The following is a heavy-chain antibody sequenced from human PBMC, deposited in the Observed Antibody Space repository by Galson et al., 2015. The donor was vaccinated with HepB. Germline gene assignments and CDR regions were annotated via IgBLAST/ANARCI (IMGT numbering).Heavy chain of an antibody. Sequence: LRLSCAASGFTVTTNYMSWVRQAPGKGLEWVSVIYSDGSTYYADSVKGRFTISRDNSKNTLYLQLNSVRAEDTAVYYCARDQGDDYVNYYYYHGMDVWGQGTTVTVSS. CDR2: IYSDGST. CDR3: ARDQGDDYVNYYYYHGMDV. J-gene: IGHJ6*02. CDR1: GFTVTTNY. D-gene: IGHD4-17*01. V-gene: IGHV3-66*02.